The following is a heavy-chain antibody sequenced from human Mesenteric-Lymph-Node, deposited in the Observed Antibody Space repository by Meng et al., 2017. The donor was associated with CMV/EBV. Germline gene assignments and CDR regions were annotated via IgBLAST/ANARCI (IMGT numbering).Heavy chain of an antibody. CDR1: GASFSSGTYY. V-gene: IGHV4-61*01. D-gene: IGHD3-10*01. CDR3: ARDYYGSGTTEVDP. Sequence: SGASFSSGTYYWSWIRQPPGKGLEWIGYIYYIGSTKYNPSLKSRVTMSVDTSKNQFSLKLSSVTAADTAIYYCARDYYGSGTTEVDPWGQGILVTVSS. J-gene: IGHJ5*02. CDR2: IYYIGST.